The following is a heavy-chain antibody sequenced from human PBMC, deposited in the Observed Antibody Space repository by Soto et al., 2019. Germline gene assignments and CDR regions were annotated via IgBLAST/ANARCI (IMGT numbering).Heavy chain of an antibody. CDR3: AHPRGYGVFDAVDI. V-gene: IGHV3-23*01. Sequence: EVQLLESGGGLVQPGGSLRLSCAASGFMFSTYAMNWVRQAPGKGLECVSAISNTGGSTFYAESVRRRFTISRDNSINTLYLQMTSLRTEDTAVYYCAHPRGYGVFDAVDIWGQGTMVTVSS. J-gene: IGHJ3*02. CDR2: ISNTGGST. D-gene: IGHD4-17*01. CDR1: GFMFSTYA.